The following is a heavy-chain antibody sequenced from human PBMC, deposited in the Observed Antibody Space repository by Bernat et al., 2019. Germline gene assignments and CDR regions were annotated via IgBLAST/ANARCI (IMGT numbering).Heavy chain of an antibody. CDR2: ISAYNGNT. V-gene: IGHV1-18*01. CDR1: GYTFTSDG. D-gene: IGHD2-2*01. CDR3: ARVTSPVVLPAAKPHYYSYYMDV. J-gene: IGHJ6*03. Sequence: QVQLVQSGAEVKKPGASVKVSCKVSGYTFTSDGISGVRQAPGQGLEWMGWISAYNGNTNYAQKLQGRVTMTTYTSTSTAYMELRSLRSDDTDVYYCARVTSPVVLPAAKPHYYSYYMDVWGKGTTVTVSS.